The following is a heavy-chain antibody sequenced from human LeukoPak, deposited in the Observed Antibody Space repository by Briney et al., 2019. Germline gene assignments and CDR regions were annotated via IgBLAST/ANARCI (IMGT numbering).Heavy chain of an antibody. Sequence: ASVTVSCKASGYTFTGYYMHWVRQAPGQGLEWMGWINPNSGGTNCAQKFQGRVTMTRDTSISTAYMELSRLRSDDTAVYYCARGGYCGGDCYFGPYYYMDGWGKGTTVAVSS. CDR3: ARGGYCGGDCYFGPYYYMDG. V-gene: IGHV1-2*02. CDR2: INPNSGGT. CDR1: GYTFTGYY. D-gene: IGHD2-21*02. J-gene: IGHJ6*03.